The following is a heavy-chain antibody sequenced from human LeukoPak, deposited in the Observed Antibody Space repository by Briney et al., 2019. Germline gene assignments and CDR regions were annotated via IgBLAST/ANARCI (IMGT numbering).Heavy chain of an antibody. CDR3: ARIWLRAFDI. J-gene: IGHJ3*02. D-gene: IGHD3-16*01. V-gene: IGHV5-51*01. Sequence: GESPKTSCNGPGYSFTNYWIAWVRQIPGQGLEWMGIIYPDDSDTRYSPSFQGQVTISADTSISTAYLQWSSLKASDTAMYYCARIWLRAFDIWGQGTMVTVSS. CDR1: GYSFTNYW. CDR2: IYPDDSDT.